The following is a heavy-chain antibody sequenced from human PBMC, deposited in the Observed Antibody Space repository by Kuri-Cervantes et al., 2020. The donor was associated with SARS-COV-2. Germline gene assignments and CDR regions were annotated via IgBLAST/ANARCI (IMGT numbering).Heavy chain of an antibody. CDR2: ISGDGDRA. CDR1: GFTFNNYA. D-gene: IGHD3-10*01. Sequence: GESLKISCTASGFTFNNYAMRWVRQAPGKGLEWVSGISGDGDRADYADSVKGRFTIPRDNSKNMLYLQMNSLRAEDTAVYYCAKDKGFGELFFDYWGQGTLVTVSS. CDR3: AKDKGFGELFFDY. V-gene: IGHV3-23*01. J-gene: IGHJ4*02.